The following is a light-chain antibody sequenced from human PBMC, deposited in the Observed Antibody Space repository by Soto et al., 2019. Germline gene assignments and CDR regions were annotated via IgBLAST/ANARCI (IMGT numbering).Light chain of an antibody. J-gene: IGLJ1*01. Sequence: QSVLTQPPSVSATPGQTVTISCSGSTSNIGNNYVSWYQQLPGTAPKFLIYENDKRPSGIPDRFSGSKSGTSATLGITGLQTGDEADYYCGTWDSSLSAEVFGTGTKLTVL. V-gene: IGLV1-51*02. CDR2: END. CDR3: GTWDSSLSAEV. CDR1: TSNIGNNY.